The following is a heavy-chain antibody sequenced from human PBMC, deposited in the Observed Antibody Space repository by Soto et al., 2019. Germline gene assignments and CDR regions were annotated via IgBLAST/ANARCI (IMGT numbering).Heavy chain of an antibody. J-gene: IGHJ4*02. D-gene: IGHD6-13*01. CDR2: INVGRGNL. Sequence: GASVNVSCKASGKSFSNYAIHWVRQAPRQGLEWIGWINVGRGNLKYSERFQGKVTLTRDACASTACMELSGLTSEDSAVYYCAGDEDDYSSSWGRFDFWCQGTPVTVSS. CDR3: AGDEDDYSSSWGRFDF. V-gene: IGHV1-3*01. CDR1: GKSFSNYA.